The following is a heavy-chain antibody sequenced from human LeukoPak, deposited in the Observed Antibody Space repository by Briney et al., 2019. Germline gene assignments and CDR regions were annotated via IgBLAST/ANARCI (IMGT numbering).Heavy chain of an antibody. D-gene: IGHD2-21*02. Sequence: GGSLRLSCAASGFTFSSYWMNWVRQAPGKGLEWVANIKQDGSEKYYVDSVKGRFAISRDNARNSLFLQMSNLRAEDTAVYYCTRGDGYWGQGTLVTVSS. V-gene: IGHV3-7*01. CDR1: GFTFSSYW. CDR2: IKQDGSEK. J-gene: IGHJ4*02. CDR3: TRGDGY.